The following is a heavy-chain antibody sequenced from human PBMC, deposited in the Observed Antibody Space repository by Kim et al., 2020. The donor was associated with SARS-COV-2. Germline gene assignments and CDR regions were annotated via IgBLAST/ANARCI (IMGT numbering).Heavy chain of an antibody. CDR2: IIPIGNMT. CDR1: GGPSRSYG. V-gene: IGHV1-69*04. J-gene: IGHJ6*02. CDR3: AREVPPLGPSAMSALRQGGYYYYGRDV. D-gene: IGHD2-2*01. Sequence: SVKVSCKAFGGPSRSYGLSWVRQAPGQGLEWMGRIIPIGNMTDYAQKFQGRVTITAEGMNTVYMELTSLRPEDTAVYYCAREVPPLGPSAMSALRQGGYYYYGRDVWGQGTTVTVSS.